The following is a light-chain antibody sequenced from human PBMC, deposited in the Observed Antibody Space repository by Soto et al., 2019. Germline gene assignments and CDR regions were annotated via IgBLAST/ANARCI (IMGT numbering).Light chain of an antibody. CDR3: QQYGGSPIT. CDR2: GAS. Sequence: EIVLTQSPDTLSLSPGGRATLSCRASQSVTTRLAWYQQKPGQPPRLLISGASVRASGVPVRISGSGSGTDFAITSSRLEPEDFSLYYCQQYGGSPITFGLGTRLEVK. CDR1: QSVTTR. J-gene: IGKJ5*01. V-gene: IGKV3-20*01.